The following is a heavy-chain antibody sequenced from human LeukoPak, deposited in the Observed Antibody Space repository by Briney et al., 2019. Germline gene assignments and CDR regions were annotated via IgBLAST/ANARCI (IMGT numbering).Heavy chain of an antibody. CDR3: ARHPFSDGFDF. V-gene: IGHV4-34*01. CDR1: GGSFSGYY. CDR2: INHSGST. J-gene: IGHJ3*01. Sequence: SETLSLTCAVYGGSFSGYYWSWIRQPPGKGLEWIGEINHSGSTNYNPSLKSRVTISVDTSKNQFSLKLSSVTVADTAIYYCARHPFSDGFDFWGQGTMVTVSS.